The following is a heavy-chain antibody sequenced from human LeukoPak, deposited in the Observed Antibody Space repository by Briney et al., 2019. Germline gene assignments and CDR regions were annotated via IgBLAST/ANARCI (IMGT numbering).Heavy chain of an antibody. J-gene: IGHJ4*02. CDR1: GGSFTGTLSRYY. D-gene: IGHD6-25*01. V-gene: IGHV4-34*01. Sequence: SETLSLTCAVYGGSFTGTLSRYYWSWIRQPPGKRLEWIGEINHTGHTNYNPSLQSRVTISVDTSKNQFYLKLSSVTAADTAVYYCARGPYSSDAGYWGQGTLVTVSS. CDR2: INHTGHT. CDR3: ARGPYSSDAGY.